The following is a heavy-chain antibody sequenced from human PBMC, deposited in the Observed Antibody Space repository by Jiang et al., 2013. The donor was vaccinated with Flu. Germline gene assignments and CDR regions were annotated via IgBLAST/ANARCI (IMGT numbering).Heavy chain of an antibody. CDR3: TRDQLVFVLRSGWFDP. D-gene: IGHD6-13*01. V-gene: IGHV3-49*03. CDR1: GFTFGDYA. Sequence: VQLVESGGGLVQPGRSLRLSCTASGFTFGDYAMSWFRQAPGKGLEWVGFIRSKAYGGTTEYAASVKGRFTISRDDSKSIAYLQMNSLKTEDTAVYYCTRDQLVFVLRSGWFDPWGQGTLVTVSS. CDR2: IRSKAYGGTT. J-gene: IGHJ5*02.